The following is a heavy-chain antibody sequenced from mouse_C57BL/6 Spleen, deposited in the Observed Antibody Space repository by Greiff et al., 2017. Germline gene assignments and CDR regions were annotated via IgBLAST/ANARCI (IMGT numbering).Heavy chain of an antibody. Sequence: VQLQESGPELVKPGASVKISCKASGYAFSSSWMNWVKQRPGKGLEWIGRIYPGDGDTNYNGKFKGKATLTADKSSSTAYMQLSSLTSEDSAVYCCARWGVTAWFAYWGQGTLVTVSA. CDR1: GYAFSSSW. D-gene: IGHD2-1*01. J-gene: IGHJ3*01. CDR3: ARWGVTAWFAY. CDR2: IYPGDGDT. V-gene: IGHV1-82*01.